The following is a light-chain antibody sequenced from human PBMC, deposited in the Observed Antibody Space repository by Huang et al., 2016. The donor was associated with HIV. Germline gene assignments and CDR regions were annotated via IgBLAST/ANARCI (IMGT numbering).Light chain of an antibody. V-gene: IGKV1-39*01. Sequence: DIQMTQSPSSLSESVGDRVTITCRASQSISSYLNWYKQQPGKAPKLLIYAASRLQSGVPSRFSGRGSGTDFTLTISSLQPEDFATYYCQQSYSTASSFGQGTRLEIK. CDR2: AAS. CDR1: QSISSY. J-gene: IGKJ5*01. CDR3: QQSYSTASS.